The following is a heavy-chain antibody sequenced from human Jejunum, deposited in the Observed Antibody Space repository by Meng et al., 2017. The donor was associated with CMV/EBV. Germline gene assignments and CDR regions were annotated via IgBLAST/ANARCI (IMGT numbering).Heavy chain of an antibody. CDR3: ARDPGGSSPVFDY. Sequence: QVQCVQSGADVKTPGASVKVSCRAAGYSFTDYYIHWVRQAPEQGLEWMGWISPNTGATNFAQNFQGRVTMTRDTSVSATYMELSSLTSDDTAVYFCARDPGGSSPVFDYWGQGTLVTVSS. CDR2: ISPNTGAT. J-gene: IGHJ4*01. V-gene: IGHV1-2*02. D-gene: IGHD2-8*02. CDR1: GYSFTDYY.